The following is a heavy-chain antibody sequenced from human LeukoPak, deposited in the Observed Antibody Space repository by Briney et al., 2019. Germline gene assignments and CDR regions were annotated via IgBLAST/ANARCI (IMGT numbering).Heavy chain of an antibody. V-gene: IGHV4-34*01. D-gene: IGHD3-10*01. CDR2: INHSGST. J-gene: IGHJ4*02. Sequence: SETLSLTCAVYGGSFSGYYWSWIRQPPGKGLEWIGEINHSGSTNYNPSLKSRVTISVDTSKNQFSLKLSSVTAADTAVYYRARGFYGSLDYWGQGTLVTVSS. CDR1: GGSFSGYY. CDR3: ARGFYGSLDY.